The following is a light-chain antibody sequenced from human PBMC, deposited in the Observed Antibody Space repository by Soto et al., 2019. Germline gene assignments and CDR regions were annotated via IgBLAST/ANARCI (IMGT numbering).Light chain of an antibody. CDR3: QQYNNWHKIT. Sequence: EIVRTQSPATLSVSPGERSTVSCKASQSVSNKLAWYQQKPGQAPRLLIYGASTRASGITARFSGSGSGTELTLTISSLQSEDFALYYRQQYNNWHKITFGQGTR. V-gene: IGKV3-15*01. CDR2: GAS. CDR1: QSVSNK. J-gene: IGKJ5*01.